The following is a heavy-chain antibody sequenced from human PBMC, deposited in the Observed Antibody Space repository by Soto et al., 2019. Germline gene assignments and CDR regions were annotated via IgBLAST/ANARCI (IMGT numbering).Heavy chain of an antibody. CDR3: ASIYCSSTSCYVDY. CDR2: ISYDGSNK. CDR1: GFTFSSYA. Sequence: GGSLRLSCAASGFTFSSYAMHWVRQAPGKGLEWVAVISYDGSNKYYADSVKGRFTISRDNAKNSLYLQMNSLRAEDTAVYYCASIYCSSTSCYVDYWGQGTLVTVSS. J-gene: IGHJ4*02. V-gene: IGHV3-30-3*01. D-gene: IGHD2-2*01.